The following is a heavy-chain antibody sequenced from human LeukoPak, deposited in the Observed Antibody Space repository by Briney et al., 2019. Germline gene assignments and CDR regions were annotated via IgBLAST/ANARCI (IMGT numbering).Heavy chain of an antibody. D-gene: IGHD5-24*01. J-gene: IGHJ4*02. Sequence: GGSLRLSCVASGFTFSTYAMSWVRQAPGKVLEWVSAISSSGGSTYFADSVKGRFTISRDNSKNTLFLQMNSLRAEDTAVYYCAKRGMTTIKEGFDFWGQGTLVTVSS. CDR1: GFTFSTYA. CDR2: ISSSGGST. CDR3: AKRGMTTIKEGFDF. V-gene: IGHV3-23*01.